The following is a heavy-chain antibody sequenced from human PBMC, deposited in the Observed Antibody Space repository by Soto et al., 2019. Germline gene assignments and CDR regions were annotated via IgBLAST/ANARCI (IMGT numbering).Heavy chain of an antibody. V-gene: IGHV3-73*01. J-gene: IGHJ6*02. CDR1: GFTFSGSA. CDR2: IRSKANSYAT. Sequence: GGSLRLSCAASGFTFSGSAMHWVRQASGKGLEWVGRIRSKANSYATAYAASVKGRFTISRDDSKNTAYLQMNSLKTEDMAVYYCTKVPEYSSSWYSSYYYYGMDVWGQGTTVTVSS. CDR3: TKVPEYSSSWYSSYYYYGMDV. D-gene: IGHD6-13*01.